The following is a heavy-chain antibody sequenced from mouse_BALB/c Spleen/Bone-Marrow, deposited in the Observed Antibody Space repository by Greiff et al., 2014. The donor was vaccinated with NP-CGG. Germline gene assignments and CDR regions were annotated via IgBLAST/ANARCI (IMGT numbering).Heavy chain of an antibody. J-gene: IGHJ4*01. Sequence: VQGVESGPELVKPGASVRISCKASGYTFTSYYVHWVRQRPGQGLEWIGWIYPGDFNTKYNEKFKGKATLTADKSSSTASMQVSSLTSEDSAVYFCARKSQRAYDSMNYWGQGTSVTVSS. CDR2: IYPGDFNT. CDR1: GYTFTSYY. V-gene: IGHV1S56*01. D-gene: IGHD2-4*01. CDR3: ARKSQRAYDSMNY.